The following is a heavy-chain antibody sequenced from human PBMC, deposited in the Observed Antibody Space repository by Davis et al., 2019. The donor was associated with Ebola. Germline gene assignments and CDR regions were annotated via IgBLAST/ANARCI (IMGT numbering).Heavy chain of an antibody. CDR3: ARGRLVIAVAGTDGNYYYYYGMDV. J-gene: IGHJ6*02. Sequence: ASVKVSCKASGGTFSSYAISWVRQAPGQGLEWMGWMNPNSGNTGYAQKFQGRVTMTRNTSISTAYMELSSLRSEDTAVYYCARGRLVIAVAGTDGNYYYYYGMDVWGQGTTVTVSS. D-gene: IGHD6-19*01. CDR1: GGTFSSYA. V-gene: IGHV1-8*02. CDR2: MNPNSGNT.